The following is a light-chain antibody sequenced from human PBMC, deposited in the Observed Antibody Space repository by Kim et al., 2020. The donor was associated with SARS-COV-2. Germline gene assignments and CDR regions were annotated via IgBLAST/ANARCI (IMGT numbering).Light chain of an antibody. CDR3: QQYNNWPPT. J-gene: IGKJ1*01. CDR2: DAS. CDR1: QSVSSN. Sequence: EIVMTQSPATLSVSLGERATLSCRASQSVSSNFAWYQQKPGQAPRLLIYDASTRATGIPARFSGSGSGTEFTLTISSLQSEDFAVYYCQQYNNWPPTFGQGTKVDIK. V-gene: IGKV3-15*01.